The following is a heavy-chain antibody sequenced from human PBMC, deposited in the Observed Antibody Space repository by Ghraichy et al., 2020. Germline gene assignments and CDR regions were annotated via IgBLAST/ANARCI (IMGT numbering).Heavy chain of an antibody. CDR3: AKDLPGGGLDY. Sequence: GGSLRLSCAASRFTFSRNAMSWVRQAPGKRLEWVSAISGGGSSSYYADSVRGRFTISRDNSKNTLYLQTNSPRVEDTAVYYCAKDLPGGGLDYWGQGTLVTVSS. D-gene: IGHD3-16*01. CDR1: RFTFSRNA. J-gene: IGHJ4*02. CDR2: ISGGGSSS. V-gene: IGHV3-23*01.